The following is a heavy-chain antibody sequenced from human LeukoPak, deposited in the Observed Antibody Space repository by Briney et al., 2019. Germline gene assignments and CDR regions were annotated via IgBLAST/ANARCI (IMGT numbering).Heavy chain of an antibody. CDR3: ARDLVPAANDY. CDR2: ISSSSSTI. CDR1: GLTVSSNY. V-gene: IGHV3-48*04. D-gene: IGHD2-2*01. J-gene: IGHJ4*02. Sequence: GGSLRLSCAASGLTVSSNYMSWVRQAPGKGLEWVSYISSSSSTIYYADSVKGRFTISRDNAKNSLYLQMNSLRAEDTAVYYRARDLVPAANDYWGQGTLVTVSS.